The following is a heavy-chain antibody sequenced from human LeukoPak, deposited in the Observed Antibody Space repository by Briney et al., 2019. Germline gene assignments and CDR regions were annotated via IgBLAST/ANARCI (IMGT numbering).Heavy chain of an antibody. CDR3: ARRAIVVGLDY. CDR2: ISRSGSTI. J-gene: IGHJ4*02. Sequence: GGSLRLSCAASGFTFSGSVMNWVRQAPGKGLEWVSCISRSGSTIYYADSVKGRFTISRDNAKNSLYLQMNSLRAEDTAVYYCARRAIVVGLDYWGQGTLVTVSS. CDR1: GFTFSGSV. V-gene: IGHV3-48*03. D-gene: IGHD3-22*01.